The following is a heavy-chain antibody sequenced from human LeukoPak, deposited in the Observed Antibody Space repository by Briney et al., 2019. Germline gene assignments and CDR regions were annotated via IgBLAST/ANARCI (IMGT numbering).Heavy chain of an antibody. V-gene: IGHV1-18*01. J-gene: IGHJ5*02. D-gene: IGHD3-3*01. CDR1: GYTFTSYG. Sequence: ASVKVSCKASGYTFTSYGISWVRQAPGQGLEWMGWISAYNGNTNYAQKLQGRVTMTTDTSTSTAYMELRSLRSEDTAVYYCARTLLGRDYYDFWSGYRQKTDYNWFDPWGQGTLVTVSS. CDR2: ISAYNGNT. CDR3: ARTLLGRDYYDFWSGYRQKTDYNWFDP.